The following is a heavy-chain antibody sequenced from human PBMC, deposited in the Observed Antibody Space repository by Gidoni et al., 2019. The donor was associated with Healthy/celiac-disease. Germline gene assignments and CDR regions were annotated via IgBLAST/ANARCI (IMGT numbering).Heavy chain of an antibody. CDR3: AKNVGEYDILTGYYGYFDY. V-gene: IGHV3-23*01. J-gene: IGHJ4*02. CDR2: ISGSGGST. CDR1: GFTFSSYA. Sequence: EVQLLESGGGLVQPGGSLRLSCAASGFTFSSYAMSWVRQAPGKGLEWVSAISGSGGSTYYADSVKGRFTISRDNSKNTLYLQMNSLRAEDTAVYYCAKNVGEYDILTGYYGYFDYWGQGTLVTVSS. D-gene: IGHD3-9*01.